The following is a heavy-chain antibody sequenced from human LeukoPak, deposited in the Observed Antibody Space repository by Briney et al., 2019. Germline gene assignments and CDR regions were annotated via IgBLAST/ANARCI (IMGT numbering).Heavy chain of an antibody. Sequence: ASVKVSCKASGYTFTSYGISWVRQAPGQGLEWMGWISAYNGNTNYAQKLQGRVTMTTDTSTSTAYMELRSLRSDDTAVYYCARTAGFLEWLSPFDPWGQGTLVTVSS. CDR2: ISAYNGNT. V-gene: IGHV1-18*01. D-gene: IGHD3-3*01. CDR1: GYTFTSYG. J-gene: IGHJ5*02. CDR3: ARTAGFLEWLSPFDP.